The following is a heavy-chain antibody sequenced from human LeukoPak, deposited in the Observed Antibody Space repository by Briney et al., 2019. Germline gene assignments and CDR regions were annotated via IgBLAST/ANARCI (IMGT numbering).Heavy chain of an antibody. CDR3: ARVPLDFWSGYFRYYYYMDV. V-gene: IGHV1-69*06. CDR2: IIPIFGTA. CDR1: GGTFSSYA. Sequence: GASVKVSCKASGGTFSSYAISWVRQAPGQGLEWMGGIIPIFGTANYAQKFQGRVTITADKSTSTAYMELSSLRSEDTAVYYCARVPLDFWSGYFRYYYYMDVWGKGTTVTVSS. D-gene: IGHD3-3*01. J-gene: IGHJ6*03.